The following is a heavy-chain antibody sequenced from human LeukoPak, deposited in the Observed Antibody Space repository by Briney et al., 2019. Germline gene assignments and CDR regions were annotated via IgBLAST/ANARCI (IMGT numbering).Heavy chain of an antibody. J-gene: IGHJ4*02. CDR1: GFTFSNAW. CDR2: IQSKTDGGTT. CDR3: AREVMYNFDY. V-gene: IGHV3-15*01. Sequence: GGSLRLSCAASGFTFSNAWMSWVRQAPGKGLEWGGRIQSKTDGGTTDHAAPVKGRFTISRDDSKNTLYLQMSSLKTEDTAVYYCAREVMYNFDYWGQGTLVTVSS. D-gene: IGHD1-1*01.